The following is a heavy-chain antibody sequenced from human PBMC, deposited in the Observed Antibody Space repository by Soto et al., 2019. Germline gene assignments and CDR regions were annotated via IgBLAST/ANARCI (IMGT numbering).Heavy chain of an antibody. D-gene: IGHD2-2*01. CDR2: IIPIFGTA. J-gene: IGHJ4*02. CDR1: GGTFSSYA. V-gene: IGHV1-69*01. CDR3: ARGRGYCSSTSCYRFDY. Sequence: QVQLVQSGAEVKKPGSSVKVSCKASGGTFSSYAISWVRQAPGQGLEWMGGIIPIFGTANYAQKFQGRVTITADESTSTAYMELSSLRSEDTAVYYCARGRGYCSSTSCYRFDYWGQGTLFTFSS.